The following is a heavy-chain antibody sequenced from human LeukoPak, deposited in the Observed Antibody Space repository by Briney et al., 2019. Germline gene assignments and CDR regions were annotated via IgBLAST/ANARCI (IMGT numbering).Heavy chain of an antibody. CDR3: ARGTTVTTANFQH. V-gene: IGHV4-34*01. Sequence: SETLSLTCAVYGGSFSGYYWSWIRQPPGKGLEWIGEINHSGSTNYNPSLKSRVTISVDTSKNQFSLKLSSVTAADTAVYYCARGTTVTTANFQHWGQGTLVTVSS. CDR1: GGSFSGYY. D-gene: IGHD4-17*01. CDR2: INHSGST. J-gene: IGHJ1*01.